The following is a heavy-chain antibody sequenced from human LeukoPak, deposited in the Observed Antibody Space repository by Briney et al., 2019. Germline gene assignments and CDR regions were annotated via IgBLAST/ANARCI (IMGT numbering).Heavy chain of an antibody. J-gene: IGHJ4*02. CDR1: GFTFSTYG. Sequence: GWSLRLSCAASGFTFSTYGMSWVRQAPGKGLEWVSAISGNGGTTYYADSVKGRFTISRDNSKNTLFLQMNTLRAEDTAVYYCAKDRHWGLDYWGQGALVTVSS. V-gene: IGHV3-23*01. D-gene: IGHD7-27*01. CDR3: AKDRHWGLDY. CDR2: ISGNGGTT.